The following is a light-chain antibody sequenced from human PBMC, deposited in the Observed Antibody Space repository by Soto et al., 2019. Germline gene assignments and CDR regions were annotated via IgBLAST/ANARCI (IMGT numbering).Light chain of an antibody. V-gene: IGKV3-15*01. CDR2: RAS. CDR1: QSINTL. CDR3: QQYNNWPIT. Sequence: EVALTQSPATLSVSPGEGATLSCRASQSINTLLAWYQQKPGQAPRLLIYRASTRATDIPARFSGSVSGTDFTLTISSLQSEDFAIYYCQQYNNWPITFGQGTRLDIK. J-gene: IGKJ5*01.